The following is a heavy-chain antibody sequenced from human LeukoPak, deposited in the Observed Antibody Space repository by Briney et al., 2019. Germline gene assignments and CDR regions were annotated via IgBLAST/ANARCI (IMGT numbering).Heavy chain of an antibody. D-gene: IGHD5-18*01. Sequence: ASVEVSCKVSGYTLTELSMHWVRQAPGKGLEWMGGFDPEDGETIYAQKFQGRVTMTEDTSTDTAYMELSSLRSEDTAVYYCATFNSYGYCFDYWGQGTLVTVSS. V-gene: IGHV1-24*01. CDR3: ATFNSYGYCFDY. J-gene: IGHJ4*02. CDR1: GYTLTELS. CDR2: FDPEDGET.